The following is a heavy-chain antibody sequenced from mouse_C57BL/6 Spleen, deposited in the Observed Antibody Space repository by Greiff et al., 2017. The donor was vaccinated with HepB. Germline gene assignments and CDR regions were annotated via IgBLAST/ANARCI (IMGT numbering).Heavy chain of an antibody. CDR3: ATVYYGSSPFYWYFDV. CDR1: GYTFTDYY. CDR2: INPNNGGT. J-gene: IGHJ1*03. V-gene: IGHV1-26*01. Sequence: VQLQQSGPELVKPGASVKISCKASGYTFTDYYMNWVKQSHGKSLEWIGDINPNNGGTSYNQKFKGKATLTVDKSSSTAYMELRSLTSEDSAVYYCATVYYGSSPFYWYFDVWGTGTTVTVSS. D-gene: IGHD1-1*01.